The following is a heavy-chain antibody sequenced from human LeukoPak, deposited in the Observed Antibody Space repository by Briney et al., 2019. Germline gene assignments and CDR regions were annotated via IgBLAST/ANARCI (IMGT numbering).Heavy chain of an antibody. D-gene: IGHD3-10*01. Sequence: GGSLRLSCATSGFTLNDHYLGWVRQAPGKGLEWVGRTRNRANSYTTEYAASVKGRFTISRDDSKNSLRLQMNSLKTEDTAIYYCVASIISPSNYWGQGTLVTVSS. V-gene: IGHV3-72*01. CDR2: TRNRANSYTT. J-gene: IGHJ4*02. CDR1: GFTLNDHY. CDR3: VASIISPSNY.